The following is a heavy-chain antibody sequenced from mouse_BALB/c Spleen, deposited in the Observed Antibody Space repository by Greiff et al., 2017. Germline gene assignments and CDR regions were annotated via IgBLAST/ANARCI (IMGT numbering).Heavy chain of an antibody. J-gene: IGHJ2*01. CDR2: ISSGGSYT. CDR1: GFTFSSYA. Sequence: EVKLMESGGGLVKPGGSLKLSCAASGFTFSSYAMSWVRQSPEKRLEWVAEISSGGSYTYYPDTVTGRFTISRDNAKNTLYLEMSSLRSEDTAMYYCAREGCYYGNSFDYWGQGTTLTVSS. CDR3: AREGCYYGNSFDY. D-gene: IGHD2-1*01. V-gene: IGHV5-9-4*01.